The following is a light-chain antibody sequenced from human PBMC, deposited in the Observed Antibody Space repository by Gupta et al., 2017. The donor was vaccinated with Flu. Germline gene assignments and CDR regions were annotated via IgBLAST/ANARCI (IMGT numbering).Light chain of an antibody. J-gene: IGLJ1*01. Sequence: TSSDIDDYNYVSWYQQYPGKAPKLIIYDVTNRPSGVSIRFSGSKSGNTASLTISGLQAEDEADYHCTSNTSSSSYVFGTGTKVTVL. CDR2: DVT. CDR1: SSDIDDYNY. CDR3: TSNTSSSSYV. V-gene: IGLV2-14*03.